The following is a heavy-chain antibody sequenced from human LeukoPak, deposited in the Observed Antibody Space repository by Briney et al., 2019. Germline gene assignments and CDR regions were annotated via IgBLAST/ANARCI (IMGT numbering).Heavy chain of an antibody. CDR1: GFIFSSYW. J-gene: IGHJ3*02. CDR3: ARALEAGIFDI. V-gene: IGHV3-7*01. Sequence: PGGSLRLSCAASGFIFSSYWMAWVRQAPGEGLEWVANIKEDETAKYYVDSVRGRFTSSRDDAKNSLYLQMNSLRAEDTAVYYCARALEAGIFDIWGQGTLVTVSS. CDR2: IKEDETAK. D-gene: IGHD6-13*01.